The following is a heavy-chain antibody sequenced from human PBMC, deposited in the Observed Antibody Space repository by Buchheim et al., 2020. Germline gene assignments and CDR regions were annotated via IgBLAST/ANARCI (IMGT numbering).Heavy chain of an antibody. J-gene: IGHJ4*02. V-gene: IGHV4-30-4*01. CDR3: AREGGDYDGASLIDH. CDR2: IYYTGST. Sequence: QVQLQESGPGLVKPSQTLSLTCTVSGGSISSGDYYWSWIRQPPGKGLEWIGYIYYTGSTYYNPSLKSRVIMSVDTSKNQFSLKLSSVTAADTAVYYCAREGGDYDGASLIDHWGQGTL. CDR1: GGSISSGDYY. D-gene: IGHD4-17*01.